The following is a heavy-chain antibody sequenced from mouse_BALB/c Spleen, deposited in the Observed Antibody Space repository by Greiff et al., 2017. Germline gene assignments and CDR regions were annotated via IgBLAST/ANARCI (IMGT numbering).Heavy chain of an antibody. D-gene: IGHD1-1*01. CDR2: IDPETGGT. V-gene: IGHV1-15*01. CDR3: THYYGSSYDYAMDY. Sequence: QVQLQQSGAELVRPGASVTLSCKASGYTFTDYEMHWVKQTPVHGLEWIGAIDPETGGTAYNQKFKGKATLTADKSSSTAYMELRSLTSEDSAVYYCTHYYGSSYDYAMDYWGQGTSVTVSS. J-gene: IGHJ4*01. CDR1: GYTFTDYE.